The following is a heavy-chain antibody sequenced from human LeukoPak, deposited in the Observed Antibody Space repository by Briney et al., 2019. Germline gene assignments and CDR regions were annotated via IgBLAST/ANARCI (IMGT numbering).Heavy chain of an antibody. CDR3: VRNGGSLDY. V-gene: IGHV3-7*01. D-gene: IGHD3-10*01. CDR1: GFTFSGHW. CDR2: IDQDGSAK. J-gene: IGHJ4*02. Sequence: GGSLRLSCVASGFTFSGHWMSWVRQAPGKGPEWVANIDQDGSAKNYVDSVKGRFSISRDNAKNSLILQMNSLRDEDTAVYYCVRNGGSLDYWGQGTLVTVSS.